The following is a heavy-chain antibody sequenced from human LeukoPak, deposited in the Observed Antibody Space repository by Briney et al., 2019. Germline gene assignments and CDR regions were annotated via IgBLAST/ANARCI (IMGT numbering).Heavy chain of an antibody. J-gene: IGHJ4*02. CDR1: GLTFSSYG. CDR3: AKDPGIAAAGTLPLDY. Sequence: GGSLRLSCVAPGLTFSSYGMHWVRQAPGKGLEFMAFIRYDGSKKYYADSVKGRFTISRDHSKNTLYLQMNSLRAEDTALYYCAKDPGIAAAGTLPLDYWGQGTLVTVSS. D-gene: IGHD6-13*01. V-gene: IGHV3-30*02. CDR2: IRYDGSKK.